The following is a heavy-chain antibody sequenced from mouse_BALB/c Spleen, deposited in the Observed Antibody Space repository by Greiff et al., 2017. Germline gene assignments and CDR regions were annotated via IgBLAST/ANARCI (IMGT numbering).Heavy chain of an antibody. D-gene: IGHD2-1*01. CDR1: GYSFTGYN. J-gene: IGHJ1*01. CDR2: IDPYNGGT. Sequence: EVQLQESGPELVKPGASVKVSCKASGYSFTGYNMYWVKQSHGKGLEWIGYIDPYNGGTSYNQKFKGKATLTVDKSSSTAFMHLISLTSEDSAVYDCARGAVYGNWYFDVWGAGTTVTVSS. V-gene: IGHV1S135*01. CDR3: ARGAVYGNWYFDV.